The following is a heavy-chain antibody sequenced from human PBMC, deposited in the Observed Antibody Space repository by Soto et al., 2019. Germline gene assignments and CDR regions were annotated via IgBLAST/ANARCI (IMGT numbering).Heavy chain of an antibody. D-gene: IGHD3-10*01. CDR3: ATQRDVSGSAAFDI. Sequence: GESLKSACRGPGYKFASYWMGWVRQMPGKGLEWMGIIYPRGSDTRYSPSFHGQVTISADKSISTAYLQWSSLKASDTAMYYCATQRDVSGSAAFDIWGQGTMVTVSS. J-gene: IGHJ3*02. CDR1: GYKFASYW. V-gene: IGHV5-51*01. CDR2: IYPRGSDT.